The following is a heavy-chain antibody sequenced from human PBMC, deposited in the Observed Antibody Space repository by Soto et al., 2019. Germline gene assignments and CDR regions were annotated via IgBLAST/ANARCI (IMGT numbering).Heavy chain of an antibody. J-gene: IGHJ6*03. CDR3: ASSIFGVDYYYYYMDV. V-gene: IGHV4-39*01. D-gene: IGHD3-3*01. Sequence: PSETLSLTCTVSGGSISSSSYYWVWIRQPPGKGLEWIGSIYYSGSTYYNPSLKSRVTISVDTSKNQFSLKLSSVTAADTAVYYCASSIFGVDYYYYYMDVWGKGTTVTVSS. CDR2: IYYSGST. CDR1: GGSISSSSYY.